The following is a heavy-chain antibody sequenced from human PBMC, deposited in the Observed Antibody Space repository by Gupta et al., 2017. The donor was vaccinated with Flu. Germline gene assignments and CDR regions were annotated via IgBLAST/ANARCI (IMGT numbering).Heavy chain of an antibody. J-gene: IGHJ4*02. D-gene: IGHD2-21*02. V-gene: IGHV3-23*01. CDR1: GFTFSSYA. CDR3: AKSYCGGDCYNLDY. Sequence: EVQLLESGGGLVQPGGSLRLSCAASGFTFSSYALSWVRQAPGKGLEWVSAISGSGGSTYYADSVKGRFTISRDNSKNTLYLQMNSLRAEDTAVYYCAKSYCGGDCYNLDYWGQGTLVTVSS. CDR2: ISGSGGST.